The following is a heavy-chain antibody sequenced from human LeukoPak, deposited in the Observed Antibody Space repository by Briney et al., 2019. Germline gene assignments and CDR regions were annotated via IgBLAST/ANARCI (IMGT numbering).Heavy chain of an antibody. D-gene: IGHD3-10*01. CDR3: AKSSVRGVDSFDY. CDR2: ISGTGVNT. Sequence: GSLRLSCETPMFTFTNFAMSSARQAPVHGLEWVSNISGTGVNTHCADSARGRFTISRDYSKNTLYLRMSSLRAEDTAVYYCAKSSVRGVDSFDYWGQGTLVTVSS. CDR1: MFTFTNFA. J-gene: IGHJ4*02. V-gene: IGHV3-23*01.